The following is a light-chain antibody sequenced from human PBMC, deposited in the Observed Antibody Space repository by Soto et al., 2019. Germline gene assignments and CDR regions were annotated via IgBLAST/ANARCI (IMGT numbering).Light chain of an antibody. CDR2: EVS. V-gene: IGLV2-14*01. J-gene: IGLJ2*01. CDR1: SSDVGAYNY. CDR3: SSYTSSSNVV. Sequence: QSALTQPASVSGSPGQSITISCTGTSSDVGAYNYVSWYQQHPGKAPKLMIYEVSNRPSGVSNRFSGSKSGNTASLTISGLQAEDEADYYCSSYTSSSNVVFGGGTKVTVL.